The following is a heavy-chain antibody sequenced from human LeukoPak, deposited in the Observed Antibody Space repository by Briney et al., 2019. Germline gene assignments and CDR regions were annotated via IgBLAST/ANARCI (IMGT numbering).Heavy chain of an antibody. CDR3: ARGRYGWLPFDY. J-gene: IGHJ4*02. D-gene: IGHD3-16*01. V-gene: IGHV4-39*06. CDR1: GGSISSSSYY. Sequence: SETLSLTWTVSGGSISSSSYYWGWIRQPPGKGLEWIGSIYYSGSTYYNPSLKSRVTISVDTSKNQFTLKLSSVTAADTAVYYCARGRYGWLPFDYWGQGTLVTVSS. CDR2: IYYSGST.